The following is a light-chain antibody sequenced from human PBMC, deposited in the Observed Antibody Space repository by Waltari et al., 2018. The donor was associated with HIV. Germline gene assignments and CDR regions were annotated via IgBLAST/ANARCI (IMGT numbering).Light chain of an antibody. V-gene: IGLV2-11*01. CDR2: DVN. CDR3: SSYAGRDTPNWV. J-gene: IGLJ3*02. CDR1: SSDVGHYHY. Sequence: QSALTQPRSVSESPGQSVTISCTGTSSDVGHYHYFSWYRQYPGTTPNRIIFDVNKPPSGIPDRFSGSKSGNTASLTISGLQSEDEADYYCSSYAGRDTPNWVFGGGTKLTVL.